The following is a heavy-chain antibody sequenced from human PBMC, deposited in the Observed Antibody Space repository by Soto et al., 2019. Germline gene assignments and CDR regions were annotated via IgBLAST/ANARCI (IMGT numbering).Heavy chain of an antibody. D-gene: IGHD3-3*01. CDR2: ISRSGGST. Sequence: LRLSCAASGFSFTTYAMTWVRQAPGKGLEWVSSISRSGGSTYYSDSVKGRFTISRDNSKNTLYLQMNSLRGDDTALYYCAKDSSNPYDFWSGYYMADYWGQGTLVTVSS. J-gene: IGHJ4*02. CDR1: GFSFTTYA. V-gene: IGHV3-23*01. CDR3: AKDSSNPYDFWSGYYMADY.